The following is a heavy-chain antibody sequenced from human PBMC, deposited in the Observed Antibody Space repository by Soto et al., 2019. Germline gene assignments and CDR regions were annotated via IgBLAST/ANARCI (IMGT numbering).Heavy chain of an antibody. CDR2: IKSKSDGATT. CDR1: GFTFSNAL. J-gene: IGHJ5*02. Sequence: GVSLRLSCAASGFTFSNALMTWVRQSPGKGLEWVGRIKSKSDGATTDYAAPVRGRFIISRDDSKNTLYLQMNSLKTEDTAVYYCTTGLTIFGVVIDPWGQGTLVTVSS. CDR3: TTGLTIFGVVIDP. V-gene: IGHV3-15*01. D-gene: IGHD3-3*01.